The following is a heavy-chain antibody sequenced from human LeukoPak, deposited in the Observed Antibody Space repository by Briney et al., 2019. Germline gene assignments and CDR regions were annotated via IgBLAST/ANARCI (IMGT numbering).Heavy chain of an antibody. D-gene: IGHD3-10*01. CDR3: ATDYFGSGSWEAAFDI. J-gene: IGHJ3*02. Sequence: ASVKVSCKASGYTFTSYGISWVRQAPGQGLEWMGGIIPVFGAGDSAQKFRDRVTITADEATSTVYMEISSLRSEDTAVYFCATDYFGSGSWEAAFDIWGQGTMLTVSS. V-gene: IGHV1-69*13. CDR2: IIPVFGAG. CDR1: GYTFTSYG.